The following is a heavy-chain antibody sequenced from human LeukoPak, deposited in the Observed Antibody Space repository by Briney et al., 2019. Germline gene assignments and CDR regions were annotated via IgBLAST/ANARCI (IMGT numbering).Heavy chain of an antibody. Sequence: TPSETLSLTCTVSGGSISSYYWSWIRQPPGKGLEWIGYIYYGGSTNYNPSLKSRVTISVDTSKNQFSLKLSSVTAADTAVYYCASTMVRGVIINYYYYGMDVWGQGTTVTVSS. CDR2: IYYGGST. V-gene: IGHV4-59*01. CDR1: GGSISSYY. D-gene: IGHD3-10*01. CDR3: ASTMVRGVIINYYYYGMDV. J-gene: IGHJ6*02.